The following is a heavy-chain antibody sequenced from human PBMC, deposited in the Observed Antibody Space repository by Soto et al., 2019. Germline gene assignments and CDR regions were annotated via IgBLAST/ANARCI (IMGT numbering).Heavy chain of an antibody. CDR1: VGTFSSYA. CDR2: IIPIFGTA. V-gene: IGHV1-69*13. Sequence: SVKVSCKASVGTFSSYAISWVRQAPGQGLEWMGGIIPIFGTANYAQKFQGRVTITADESTSTAYMELSSLRSEDTAVYYCARDRGSRGSSRTRAYYGMDVWGQGTTVTVSS. CDR3: ARDRGSRGSSRTRAYYGMDV. J-gene: IGHJ6*02. D-gene: IGHD6-13*01.